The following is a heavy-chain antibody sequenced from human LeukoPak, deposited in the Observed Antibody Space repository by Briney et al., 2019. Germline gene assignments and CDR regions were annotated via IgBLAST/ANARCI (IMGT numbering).Heavy chain of an antibody. V-gene: IGHV4-34*01. CDR1: GGSFSGYY. CDR3: AREMRSPRGGFDY. Sequence: PSETLSLTCAVYGGSFSGYYWSWIRQPPGKRLEWIGEINHSGSTNYNPSLKSRVTISVDTSKNQFSLKLSSVTAADTAVYYCAREMRSPRGGFDYWDQGTLVTVSS. J-gene: IGHJ4*02. D-gene: IGHD3-10*01. CDR2: INHSGST.